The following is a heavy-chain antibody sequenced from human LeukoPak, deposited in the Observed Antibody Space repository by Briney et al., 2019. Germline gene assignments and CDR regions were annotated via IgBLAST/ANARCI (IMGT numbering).Heavy chain of an antibody. CDR1: GGSVSSGNYY. V-gene: IGHV4-61*02. Sequence: SETLSLTCTVSGGSVSSGNYYWTWIRQPAGKGLEWIGRIYTSGSTNYNPSLKSRVTISIDAFKNQFSLRLNSVTAADTAVYYCTQGGELMNYWGQGTLVTVSS. CDR2: IYTSGST. D-gene: IGHD1-26*01. CDR3: TQGGELMNY. J-gene: IGHJ4*02.